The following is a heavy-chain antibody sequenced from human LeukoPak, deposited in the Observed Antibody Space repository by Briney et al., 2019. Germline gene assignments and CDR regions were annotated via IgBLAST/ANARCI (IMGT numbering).Heavy chain of an antibody. D-gene: IGHD5-24*01. CDR1: GLRFGSFW. CDR2: INQDGSEK. V-gene: IGHV3-7*01. CDR3: ARERDGRFFDY. Sequence: GGSLRLSCAVSGLRFGSFWMSWVRQAPGKGLEWVANINQDGSEKYFVDSVRGRFTISRDNSKNSLHLQMNTLRAEDTAVYYCARERDGRFFDYWGQGALVTVSS. J-gene: IGHJ4*02.